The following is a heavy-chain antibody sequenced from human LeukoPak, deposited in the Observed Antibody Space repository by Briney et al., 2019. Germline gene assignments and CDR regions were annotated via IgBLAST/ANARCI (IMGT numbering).Heavy chain of an antibody. CDR2: IKQDGSAR. Sequence: PGGSLRLSCAASGFTFSNYWMHWVRQAPGKGLEWVANIKQDGSARYYVDSVRGRFTISRDNAKNSLYLQMSSLRAEDTALYYCVRAMDVWGQETTVTVSS. CDR1: GFTFSNYW. V-gene: IGHV3-7*01. CDR3: VRAMDV. J-gene: IGHJ6*02.